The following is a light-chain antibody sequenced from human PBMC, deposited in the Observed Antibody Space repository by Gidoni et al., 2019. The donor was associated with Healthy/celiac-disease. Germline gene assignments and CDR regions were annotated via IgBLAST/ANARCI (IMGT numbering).Light chain of an antibody. CDR3: MQALQTPLT. CDR1: QSLLHSNGYNY. CDR2: WGS. J-gene: IGKJ4*01. Sequence: IVMTQSPLSLPVTPGEPASISCRSSQSLLHSNGYNYLDWYLQKPGQSPQLLIYWGSTRDSGVPDRFSGSGSGTDFTLKISRVEAEDVGVYYCMQALQTPLTFGGGTKVEIK. V-gene: IGKV2-28*01.